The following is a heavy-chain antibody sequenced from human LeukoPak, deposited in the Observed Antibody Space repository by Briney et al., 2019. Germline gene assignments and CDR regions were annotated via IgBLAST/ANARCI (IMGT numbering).Heavy chain of an antibody. V-gene: IGHV4-4*02. CDR1: GGSISSSNW. CDR2: IYHSGST. D-gene: IGHD2-8*01. J-gene: IGHJ3*02. CDR3: ARPMIYLDAFDI. Sequence: PSETLSLTCAVSGGSISSSNWWSWVRPPPGKGLEWIGEIYHSGSTNYNPSLKSRVTISVDKSENQFSLKLSSVTAADTAVYYCARPMIYLDAFDIWGQGTMVTVSS.